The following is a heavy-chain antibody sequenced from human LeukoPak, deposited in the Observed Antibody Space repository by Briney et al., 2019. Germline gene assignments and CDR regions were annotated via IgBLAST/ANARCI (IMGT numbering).Heavy chain of an antibody. D-gene: IGHD3-10*01. CDR3: ASSAVRPGY. CDR2: IYSDGDI. Sequence: GGSLRLSCAASGFTVSDSYMGWVRQAPGKGLEWVSVIYSDGDIYYADSVKGRFTISRDNAKNSLYLQMNSLRAEDTAVYYCASSAVRPGYWGQGTLVTVSS. CDR1: GFTVSDSY. J-gene: IGHJ4*02. V-gene: IGHV3-53*01.